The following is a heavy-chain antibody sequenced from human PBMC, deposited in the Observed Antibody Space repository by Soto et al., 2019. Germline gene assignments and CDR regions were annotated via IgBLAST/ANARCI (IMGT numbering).Heavy chain of an antibody. Sequence: GESLKISCKGSGYSFTSYWIGWVRQMPGKGLEWMGIIYPGDSDTRYSPSFQGQVTISADKSISTAFLQWSSLKASDNAMYFCARSLDSSGWQPFKYWGQGILVTVSS. J-gene: IGHJ4*02. CDR3: ARSLDSSGWQPFKY. CDR1: GYSFTSYW. D-gene: IGHD6-19*01. CDR2: IYPGDSDT. V-gene: IGHV5-51*01.